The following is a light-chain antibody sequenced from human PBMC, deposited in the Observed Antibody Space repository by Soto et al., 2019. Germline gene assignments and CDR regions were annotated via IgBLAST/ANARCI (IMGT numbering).Light chain of an antibody. CDR2: AAP. J-gene: IGKJ2*01. CDR3: LQHNSDPMYT. Sequence: DIQMTQSPSSLSASVGDRVTITCRASQGIRSDLGWYQQKPGKAPKRLIYAAPSLQSGVPSRCRGSGSGTEFTLTLSCLQPEDFASYLCLQHNSDPMYTFGPGTKLEIK. V-gene: IGKV1-17*01. CDR1: QGIRSD.